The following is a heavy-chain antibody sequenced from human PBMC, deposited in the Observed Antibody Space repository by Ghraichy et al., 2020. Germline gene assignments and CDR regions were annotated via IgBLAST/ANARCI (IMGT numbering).Heavy chain of an antibody. V-gene: IGHV4-59*01. D-gene: IGHD5-24*01. Sequence: SETLSLTFTVSGAPISHFYWSWIRQPPGKGLEWIGYIHNSGGTNYDPSLKSRLTISIDTSKNQFSLKLSSATAADTAVYYCARDGDGNPYAGFDYWSQGALVTVSS. CDR2: IHNSGGT. CDR1: GAPISHFY. J-gene: IGHJ4*02. CDR3: ARDGDGNPYAGFDY.